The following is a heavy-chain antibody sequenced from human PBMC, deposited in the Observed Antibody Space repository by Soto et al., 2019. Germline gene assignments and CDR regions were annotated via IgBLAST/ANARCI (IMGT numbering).Heavy chain of an antibody. D-gene: IGHD5-12*01. J-gene: IGHJ4*02. CDR2: IYYSGST. Sequence: SETLSLTCTVPGGSISSGGYYWSWIRQHPGKGLEWIGYIYYSGSTYYNPSLKSRVTISVDTSKNQFSLKLSSVTAADTAVYYCAMCRDGYNYFSWGQGTLVTVSS. CDR1: GGSISSGGYY. CDR3: AMCRDGYNYFS. V-gene: IGHV4-31*03.